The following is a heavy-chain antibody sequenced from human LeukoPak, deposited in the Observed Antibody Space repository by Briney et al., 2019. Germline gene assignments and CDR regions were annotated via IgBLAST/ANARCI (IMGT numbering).Heavy chain of an antibody. J-gene: IGHJ4*02. D-gene: IGHD6-19*01. Sequence: GGSLRLSCAASGFTFSSFWMSWVRQVPGKGLEWVANIIQDGSEKYYMDSVKGRFTISRDNAKNSLYLQMNSLRAEDTAVYYCARDTRSGWYGLIDYWGQGTLVTVSS. CDR2: IIQDGSEK. V-gene: IGHV3-7*01. CDR3: ARDTRSGWYGLIDY. CDR1: GFTFSSFW.